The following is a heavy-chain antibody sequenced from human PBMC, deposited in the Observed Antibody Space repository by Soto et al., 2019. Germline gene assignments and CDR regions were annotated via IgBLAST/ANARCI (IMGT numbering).Heavy chain of an antibody. CDR3: SRGILV. CDR2: ISYGGST. D-gene: IGHD5-18*01. CDR1: GGSINSGGYC. V-gene: IGHV4-31*03. Sequence: QVQPQESGPGLVKPSQTLSLTCTVSGGSINSGGYCWSWIRQHPGKGLDWIGCISYGGSTSYNPSLKSRVTISVDTSKNPFSLKLTSVTAADTAVYYCSRGILVWGQGALITVSS. J-gene: IGHJ4*02.